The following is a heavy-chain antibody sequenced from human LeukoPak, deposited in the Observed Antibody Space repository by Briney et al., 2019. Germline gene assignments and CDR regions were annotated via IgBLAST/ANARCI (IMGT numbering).Heavy chain of an antibody. J-gene: IGHJ5*02. CDR1: GGSVSSGSYY. CDR3: ARDIAAAGTNWFDP. V-gene: IGHV4-61*01. CDR2: IYYSGST. Sequence: SETLSLTCTVSGGSVSSGSYYWSWIRQPPGKGVEWIGYIYYSGSTNYNPSLKSRVTISVDTSKNQFSLKLSSVTAADTAVYYCARDIAAAGTNWFDPWGQGTLVTVSS. D-gene: IGHD6-13*01.